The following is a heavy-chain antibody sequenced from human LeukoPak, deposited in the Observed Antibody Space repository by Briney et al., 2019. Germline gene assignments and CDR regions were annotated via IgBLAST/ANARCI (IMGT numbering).Heavy chain of an antibody. Sequence: SETLSLTCTVSGGSISSSSYYWGWIRQPPGKGLEWIGSIYYSGSTYYNPSLKSRVTISVDTSKNQFSLKLSSVTAADTAVYYCAREGPDGYSDYDFDYWGQGTLVTVSS. V-gene: IGHV4-39*07. CDR1: GGSISSSSYY. CDR2: IYYSGST. J-gene: IGHJ4*02. D-gene: IGHD5-12*01. CDR3: AREGPDGYSDYDFDY.